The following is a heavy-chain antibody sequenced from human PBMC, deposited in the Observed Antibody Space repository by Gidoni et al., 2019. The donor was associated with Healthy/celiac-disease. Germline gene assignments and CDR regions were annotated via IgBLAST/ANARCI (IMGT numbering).Heavy chain of an antibody. D-gene: IGHD3-22*01. Sequence: QVQLVESGGGVVQPGRSLRLSCAASGFTFSSYGMHWVRQAPGKGLEWVAVIWYDGSNKYYADSVKGRFTISRDNSKNTLYLQMNSLRAEDTAVYYCARDHDYYYDSSGYYGWGQGTLVTVSS. V-gene: IGHV3-33*01. CDR1: GFTFSSYG. CDR3: ARDHDYYYDSSGYYG. CDR2: IWYDGSNK. J-gene: IGHJ4*02.